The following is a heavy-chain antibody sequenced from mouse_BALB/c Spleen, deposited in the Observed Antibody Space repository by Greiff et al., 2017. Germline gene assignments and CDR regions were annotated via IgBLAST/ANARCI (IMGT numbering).Heavy chain of an antibody. CDR3: ARSYYGNYSAMDD. CDR1: GYTFTNYW. J-gene: IGHJ4*01. V-gene: IGHV1-63*02. CDR2: IYPGGGYT. D-gene: IGHD2-10*01. Sequence: QVQLQQSGAELVRPGTSVKISCKASGYTFTNYWLGWVKQRPGHGLEWIGDIYPGGGYTNYNEKFKGKATLTADTSSSTAYMQLSSLTSEDSAVYFCARSYYGNYSAMDDWGQGTSVTVSS.